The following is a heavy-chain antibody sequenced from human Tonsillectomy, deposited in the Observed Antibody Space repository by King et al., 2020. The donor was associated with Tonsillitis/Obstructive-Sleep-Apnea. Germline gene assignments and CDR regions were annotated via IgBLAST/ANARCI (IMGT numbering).Heavy chain of an antibody. Sequence: QVQLQESGPGLVKPSETLSLTCTVSGGSISSYYWSCIRQPPGKGLEWIGYIYYSGSTNYNPSLKSRVTISVDTSKNQFSLKLSSVTAADTAVYYCASYYDFWSGYPYWGQGTLVTVSS. CDR1: GGSISSYY. CDR2: IYYSGST. D-gene: IGHD3-3*01. J-gene: IGHJ4*02. V-gene: IGHV4-59*01. CDR3: ASYYDFWSGYPY.